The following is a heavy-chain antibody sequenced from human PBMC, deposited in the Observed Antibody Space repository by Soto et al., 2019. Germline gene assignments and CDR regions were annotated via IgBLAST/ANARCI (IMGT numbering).Heavy chain of an antibody. V-gene: IGHV1-69*06. J-gene: IGHJ6*02. CDR2: IIPIFGTA. CDR1: GGTFSSYA. D-gene: IGHD2-15*01. CDR3: ARDLVVVAATHYYYGMDV. Sequence: EASVKVSCKASGGTFSSYAISWVRQAPGQGLEWMGGIIPIFGTANYAQKFQGRVTITADKSTSTAYMELSSLRSEDTAVYYCARDLVVVAATHYYYGMDVWGQGTTVTVSS.